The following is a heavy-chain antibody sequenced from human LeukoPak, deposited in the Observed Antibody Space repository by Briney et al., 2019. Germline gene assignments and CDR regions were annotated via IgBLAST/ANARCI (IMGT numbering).Heavy chain of an antibody. Sequence: ASVKVSCKASGYTFTGYYMHWVRQAPGQGLEWMGWISAYNGNTNYAQKLQGRVTMTTDTSTSTAYMELRSLRSDDTAVYYCARDKGSGYSRWFDPWGQGTLVTVSS. J-gene: IGHJ5*02. V-gene: IGHV1-18*04. CDR2: ISAYNGNT. CDR1: GYTFTGYY. CDR3: ARDKGSGYSRWFDP. D-gene: IGHD3-22*01.